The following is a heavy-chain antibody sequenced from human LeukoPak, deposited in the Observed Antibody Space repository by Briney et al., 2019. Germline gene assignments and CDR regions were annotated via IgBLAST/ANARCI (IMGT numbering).Heavy chain of an antibody. D-gene: IGHD6-19*01. CDR1: GGSISSYY. CDR2: IYYSGST. Sequence: SETLSLTCTVSGGSISSYYWSWIRQPPGKGLEWIGYIYYSGSTNYNPSLKSRVTISVDTSKNRFSLKLSSVTAADTAVYYCARGGAVANYYYYMDVWGKGTTVTISS. V-gene: IGHV4-59*01. CDR3: ARGGAVANYYYYMDV. J-gene: IGHJ6*03.